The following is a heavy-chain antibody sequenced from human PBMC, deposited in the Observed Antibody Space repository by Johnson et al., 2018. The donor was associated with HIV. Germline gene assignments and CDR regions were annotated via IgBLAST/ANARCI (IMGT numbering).Heavy chain of an antibody. CDR1: GFTFSSYP. V-gene: IGHV3-30*04. CDR2: ISYDGRNK. Sequence: QVQLVESGGGLVQPGGSLRLSCAASGFTFSSYPMHWVRQAPGKGLEWVAVISYDGRNKFYADSVKGRFTISRDNSKNRLYLQMNSLRAEDTAVYFCARGVKQQLSVVDAFDIWGQGTMVTVSS. D-gene: IGHD6-13*01. CDR3: ARGVKQQLSVVDAFDI. J-gene: IGHJ3*02.